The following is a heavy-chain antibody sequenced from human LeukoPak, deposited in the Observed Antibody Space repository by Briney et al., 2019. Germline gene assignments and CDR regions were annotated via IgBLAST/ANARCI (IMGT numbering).Heavy chain of an antibody. V-gene: IGHV3-23*01. D-gene: IGHD6-19*01. J-gene: IGHJ4*02. CDR3: AKSIAVAGLAGGRTFDY. CDR2: ISGSGGST. Sequence: GGSLRLSCAASGFTFSSYGMSWVRQAPGKGLEWVSAISGSGGSTYYADFVKGRFTISRDNSENTLYLQMNSLRPEDTAVYYCAKSIAVAGLAGGRTFDYWGQGTLVTVSS. CDR1: GFTFSSYG.